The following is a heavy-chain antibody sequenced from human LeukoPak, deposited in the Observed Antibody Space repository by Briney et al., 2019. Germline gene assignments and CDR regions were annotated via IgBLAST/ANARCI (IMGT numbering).Heavy chain of an antibody. CDR1: GYTFTSYD. Sequence: ASVKVSCKASGYTFTSYDINWVRQATGQGLEWMGWMNPNSGNTGYAQKFQGRVTMTRNTSISTAYMELSSLRSEDTAVYYCARGAMGATNLDYWGQGTLVTVSS. J-gene: IGHJ4*02. CDR2: MNPNSGNT. CDR3: ARGAMGATNLDY. D-gene: IGHD1-26*01. V-gene: IGHV1-8*01.